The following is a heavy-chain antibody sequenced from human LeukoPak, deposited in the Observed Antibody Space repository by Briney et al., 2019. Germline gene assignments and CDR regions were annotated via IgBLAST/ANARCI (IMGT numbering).Heavy chain of an antibody. J-gene: IGHJ3*02. D-gene: IGHD3-10*01. CDR1: GGSINSYY. CDR3: ARTLLWFGEFPDAFDI. V-gene: IGHV4-59*01. Sequence: SETLSLTCTVSGGSINSYYWSWIRQPPGKGLEWIGYIYYSGSTNYNPSLKSRVTISVDTSKNQFSLKLSSVTATDTAVYYCARTLLWFGEFPDAFDIWGQGTMVTVSS. CDR2: IYYSGST.